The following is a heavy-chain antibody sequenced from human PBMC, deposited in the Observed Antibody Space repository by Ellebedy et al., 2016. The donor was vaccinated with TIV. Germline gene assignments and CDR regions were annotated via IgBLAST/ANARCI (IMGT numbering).Heavy chain of an antibody. J-gene: IGHJ4*02. CDR3: ARDDAANSDY. CDR2: INAGNGDT. CDR1: GYTFTTYA. V-gene: IGHV1-3*01. Sequence: AASVKVSCKASGYTFTTYAIHWVRQAPGQRLEWMGWINAGNGDTKYSQNFQGRVTLTRDTSASTAYLHLSSLTFEDTAVYFCARDDAANSDYWGQGTLVTVSA. D-gene: IGHD2/OR15-2a*01.